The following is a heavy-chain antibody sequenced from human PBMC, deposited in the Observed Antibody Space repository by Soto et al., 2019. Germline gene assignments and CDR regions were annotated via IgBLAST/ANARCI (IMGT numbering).Heavy chain of an antibody. V-gene: IGHV1-18*01. Sequence: QVQLVQSGAEVKKPGASVRVSCKTSDYTFINYGITWVRQAPGQGLEWMGWLSAYNGDTSSSEKLQDRFTMTTDTSTNTVYMDLRSLTSDDTAVYYCARWSAIVGGAEALDVWGQGTMVIVSS. CDR2: LSAYNGDT. CDR3: ARWSAIVGGAEALDV. J-gene: IGHJ3*01. CDR1: DYTFINYG. D-gene: IGHD1-26*01.